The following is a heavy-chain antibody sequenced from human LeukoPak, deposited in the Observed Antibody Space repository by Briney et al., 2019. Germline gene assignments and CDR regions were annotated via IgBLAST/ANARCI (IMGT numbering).Heavy chain of an antibody. D-gene: IGHD4-17*01. V-gene: IGHV4-39*07. CDR1: GGSISSSSYY. CDR2: IYYSGST. CDR3: ATTARNDYGDYRPYAYFDL. Sequence: SETLSLTCTVSGGSISSSSYYWGWIRQPPGKGLEWIGIIYYSGSTYYNPSLKSRVTISVDTSKNQFSLKLSSVTAADTAVYYCATTARNDYGDYRPYAYFDLWGRGTLVTVSS. J-gene: IGHJ2*01.